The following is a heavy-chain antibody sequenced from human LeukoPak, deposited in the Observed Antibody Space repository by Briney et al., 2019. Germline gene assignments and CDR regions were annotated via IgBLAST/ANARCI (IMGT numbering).Heavy chain of an antibody. J-gene: IGHJ6*02. V-gene: IGHV3-9*01. CDR2: ISSNSGSM. D-gene: IGHD3-9*01. Sequence: PGRSLRLSCATSGFTFNDYAMHWVRQAPGRGLEWVSGISSNSGSMFYADSVKGRFTLSRDNGKNSLYLQMNSLRPEDTAMYYCAKDKRLRRGSDDILTARYHYDYYGMDVWGQGTTVTVSS. CDR3: AKDKRLRRGSDDILTARYHYDYYGMDV. CDR1: GFTFNDYA.